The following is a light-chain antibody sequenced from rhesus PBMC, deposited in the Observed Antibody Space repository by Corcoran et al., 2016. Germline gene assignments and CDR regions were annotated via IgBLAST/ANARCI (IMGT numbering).Light chain of an antibody. Sequence: DIQMTQSPSSLSASVGDRVTITCRASQAISSWLAWFQQKPGKAPNLLIYKASTLYSGVPSRFSGSGSGTDFTLTISSLQSEDLATYYCQQYNSVPLTFGGGTKVEIK. CDR3: QQYNSVPLT. CDR2: KAS. J-gene: IGKJ4*01. CDR1: QAISSW. V-gene: IGKV1-21*01.